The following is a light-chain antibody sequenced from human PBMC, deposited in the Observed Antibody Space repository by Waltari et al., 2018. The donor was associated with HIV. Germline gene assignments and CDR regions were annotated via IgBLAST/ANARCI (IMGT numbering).Light chain of an antibody. J-gene: IGLJ2*01. CDR3: SSYTSSSTVV. Sequence: QSALTQPASVSGSPGQSITISCTGTSSDVGAYNYVSWYQLHPGKAPKLMIDDVSNRPSGVSARFSGSKSANTASLTISGLQAEDEANYYCSSYTSSSTVVFGGGTRLTVL. CDR2: DVS. V-gene: IGLV2-14*03. CDR1: SSDVGAYNY.